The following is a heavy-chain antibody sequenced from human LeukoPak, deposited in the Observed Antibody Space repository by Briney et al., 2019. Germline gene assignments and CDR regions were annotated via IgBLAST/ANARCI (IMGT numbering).Heavy chain of an antibody. CDR1: GGSISSYY. CDR2: IYTSGST. Sequence: SETLSLTCTVSGGSISSYYWSWIRQPPGKGLEWIGYIYTSGSTNYNPSLKSRVTISVDTSKNQFSLKLSSVTAADTAVYYCARHSSFGDDYDDYWGQGTLVTVSS. J-gene: IGHJ4*02. CDR3: ARHSSFGDDYDDY. D-gene: IGHD5-12*01. V-gene: IGHV4-4*09.